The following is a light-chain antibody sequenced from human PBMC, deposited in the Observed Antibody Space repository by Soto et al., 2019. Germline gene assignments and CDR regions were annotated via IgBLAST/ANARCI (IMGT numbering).Light chain of an antibody. Sequence: DIQMTQSPSTLSASVGDRLTITCPASQNVNAWLAWYQQKAGKAPMRLIYDATNLKSGVTSRFSGSGYGTECSITVSSLPPDDFAPHDCQHYNAYPWTYGEGTKVAI. CDR1: QNVNAW. J-gene: IGKJ1*01. CDR3: QHYNAYPWT. V-gene: IGKV1-5*01. CDR2: DAT.